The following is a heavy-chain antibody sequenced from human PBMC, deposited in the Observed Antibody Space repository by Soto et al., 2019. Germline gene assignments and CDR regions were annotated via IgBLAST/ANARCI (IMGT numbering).Heavy chain of an antibody. D-gene: IGHD4-4*01. J-gene: IGHJ4*02. CDR2: ISNDATKK. Sequence: GGSLRLSCAASGFSFSNYGIHWVRQAPGKGLEWVAFISNDATKKYYADSLKGRFTISRDNSKNTLYLQMNSLRADDTAVYYCAKDRGLNDYSNDHFNHWGQGILVTVSS. V-gene: IGHV3-30*18. CDR1: GFSFSNYG. CDR3: AKDRGLNDYSNDHFNH.